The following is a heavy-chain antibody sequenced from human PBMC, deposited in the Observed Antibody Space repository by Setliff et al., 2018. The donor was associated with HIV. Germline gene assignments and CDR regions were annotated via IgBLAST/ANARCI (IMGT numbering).Heavy chain of an antibody. Sequence: SETLSLTCTISGVYISNYHWGWIRQPPGRGLEWIGSIHTTGSPKNNPSLKSRVTMSVDTSKNQFSLKLNSVTAADTAMYYCARGRWNMAAAGTTEYFQYWGQGTLVTVSS. D-gene: IGHD6-13*01. CDR2: IHTTGSP. CDR1: GVYISNYH. V-gene: IGHV4-4*09. J-gene: IGHJ1*01. CDR3: ARGRWNMAAAGTTEYFQY.